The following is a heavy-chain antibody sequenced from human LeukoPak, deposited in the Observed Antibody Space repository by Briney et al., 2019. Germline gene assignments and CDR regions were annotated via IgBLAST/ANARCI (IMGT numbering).Heavy chain of an antibody. CDR2: INTDGSIT. CDR3: ARDRGPRTGFMVREAYDY. D-gene: IGHD3-10*01. J-gene: IGHJ4*02. CDR1: GFTFSDYW. Sequence: GGSLRLSCAASGFTFSDYWIHWVRQAPGRGLVWVSRINTDGSITNYADSVKGRFSISRDNAKNTLYLQMSSLRAEDTAVYYCARDRGPRTGFMVREAYDYWGQGTLVTVSS. V-gene: IGHV3-74*01.